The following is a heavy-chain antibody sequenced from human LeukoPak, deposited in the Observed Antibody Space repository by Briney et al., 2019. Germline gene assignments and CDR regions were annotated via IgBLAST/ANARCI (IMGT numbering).Heavy chain of an antibody. CDR3: AKALRIAAGAREFVFDY. J-gene: IGHJ4*02. Sequence: GGSLRLSCAASGFTFSSYAMIWVRQAPGKGLEWVSVIIGGGGTTYYADSVKGRFTISRDNSKNTLYLQMNSLRAEDTAVYYCAKALRIAAGAREFVFDYWGQGTLVTVSS. CDR1: GFTFSSYA. CDR2: IIGGGGTT. V-gene: IGHV3-23*01. D-gene: IGHD6-13*01.